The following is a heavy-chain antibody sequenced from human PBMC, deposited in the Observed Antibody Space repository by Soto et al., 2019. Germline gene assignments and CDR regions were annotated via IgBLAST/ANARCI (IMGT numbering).Heavy chain of an antibody. CDR3: AREGLDRVYGMDV. CDR2: IYYSGST. D-gene: IGHD3-9*01. CDR1: GGSINNNRYY. J-gene: IGHJ6*02. V-gene: IGHV4-39*02. Sequence: SETLSLTCTVSGGSINNNRYYWGWVRQTPGKGLEWIANIYYSGSTYYNPSLKSRVTMSVNMSKNQFSLKLTSVTVADTAMYYCAREGLDRVYGMDVWGQGTTVSVSS.